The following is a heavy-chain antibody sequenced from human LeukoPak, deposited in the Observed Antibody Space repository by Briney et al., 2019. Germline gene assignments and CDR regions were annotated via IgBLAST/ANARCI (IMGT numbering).Heavy chain of an antibody. Sequence: GGSLRLSCAASGFTFSSYAMSWVRQAPGKGLEWVSAINSGGGSTYYADSVKGRFTISRDNSKDTLFLQMHSLRPGDTAVYYCAKGSAAARPYYFDYWGQGTLVTVSS. CDR2: INSGGGST. CDR3: AKGSAAARPYYFDY. J-gene: IGHJ4*02. V-gene: IGHV3-23*01. CDR1: GFTFSSYA. D-gene: IGHD6-6*01.